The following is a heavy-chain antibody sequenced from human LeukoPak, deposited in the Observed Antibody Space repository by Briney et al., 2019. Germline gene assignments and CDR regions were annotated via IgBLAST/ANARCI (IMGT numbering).Heavy chain of an antibody. V-gene: IGHV4-30-4*08. D-gene: IGHD3-22*01. CDR3: ANSWGSGCYLFDY. J-gene: IGHJ4*02. CDR2: IYYSGST. Sequence: SETLSLTCAVSGGSISSGDYYWSWIRQPPGKGLEWIGYIYYSGSTYYNPSLKSRVTISVDTSKNQFSLKLSSVTAADTAVYYCANSWGSGCYLFDYWGQGTLVTVSS. CDR1: GGSISSGDYY.